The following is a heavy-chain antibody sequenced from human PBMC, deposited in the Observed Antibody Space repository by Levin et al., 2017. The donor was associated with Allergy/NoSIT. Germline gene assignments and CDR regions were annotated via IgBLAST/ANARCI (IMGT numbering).Heavy chain of an antibody. V-gene: IGHV3-23*01. CDR3: AKDSLHEEVSANFWYFDL. CDR2: VSGSGGST. J-gene: IGHJ2*01. Sequence: LSLTCAASGFTFSRHAMNWVRRAPGKGLEWVSVVSGSGGSTYYADSVKGRFTISRDNSKNTLYLQVSNLRAEDTAVYYCAKDSLHEEVSANFWYFDLWGRGTLVTVSS. CDR1: GFTFSRHA. D-gene: IGHD2-15*01.